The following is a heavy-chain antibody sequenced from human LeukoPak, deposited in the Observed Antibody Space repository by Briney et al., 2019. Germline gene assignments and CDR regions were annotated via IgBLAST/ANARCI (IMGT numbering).Heavy chain of an antibody. D-gene: IGHD6-19*01. Sequence: GGSLRLSCAASGFTFSSYSMNWVRQAQGKGLEWVSYISSSSSTIYYADSVKGRFTISRDNAKNSLYLQMNSLRDEDTAVYYCARGESSGWYRRDAFDIWGQGTMVTVSS. J-gene: IGHJ3*02. CDR2: ISSSSSTI. CDR1: GFTFSSYS. CDR3: ARGESSGWYRRDAFDI. V-gene: IGHV3-48*02.